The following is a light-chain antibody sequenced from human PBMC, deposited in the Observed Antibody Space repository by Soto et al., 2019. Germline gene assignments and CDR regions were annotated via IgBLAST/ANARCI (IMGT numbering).Light chain of an antibody. CDR2: GAS. CDR1: QSVSSSY. V-gene: IGKV3-20*01. Sequence: PGQRATLSCRASQSVSSSYLAWYQQKPGQAPRLLIYGASSRATGIPARFSGSGSGTDFTLTISRLEPEDFAVYYCQQYGSSPLTFGGGTKVDI. CDR3: QQYGSSPLT. J-gene: IGKJ4*01.